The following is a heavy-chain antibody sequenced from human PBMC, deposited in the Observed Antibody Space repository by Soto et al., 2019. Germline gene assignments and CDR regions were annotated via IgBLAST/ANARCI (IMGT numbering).Heavy chain of an antibody. D-gene: IGHD6-13*01. CDR3: ARQGIAAAGTGNYYYYYGMDV. Sequence: PGESLKISCKGSGYSFTSYWISWVRQMPGKGLEWMGRIDPSDSYTNYSPSFQGHVTISADKSISTAYLQWSSLKASDTAMYYCARQGIAAAGTGNYYYYYGMDVWGQGTTVTVS. CDR1: GYSFTSYW. V-gene: IGHV5-10-1*01. J-gene: IGHJ6*02. CDR2: IDPSDSYT.